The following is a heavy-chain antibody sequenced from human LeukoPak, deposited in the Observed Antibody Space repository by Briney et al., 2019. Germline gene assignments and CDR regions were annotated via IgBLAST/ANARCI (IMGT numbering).Heavy chain of an antibody. J-gene: IGHJ3*02. V-gene: IGHV3-7*01. Sequence: GGSLRLSCSASGFTFSTYWMSWVRQAPGKGLEWVANMKRDGSEIYYVDSVKGRFTISRDNAKNSLFLQMNSLRAEDTAVYYCARAPTTHDAFDIWGQGTMVTVSS. D-gene: IGHD4-17*01. CDR3: ARAPTTHDAFDI. CDR1: GFTFSTYW. CDR2: MKRDGSEI.